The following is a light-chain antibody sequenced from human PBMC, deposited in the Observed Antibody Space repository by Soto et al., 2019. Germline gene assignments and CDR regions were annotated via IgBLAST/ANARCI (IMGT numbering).Light chain of an antibody. J-gene: IGKJ1*01. Sequence: DIQMTQSPSTLSASVGDRVTITCRARQSISIWLAWYQQKPGKAPKLLIYDASILESGVPSRFIGSGSGTEFTLTISSLQPDDFATYYCQQYNSYRTFGQGTKVDIK. CDR1: QSISIW. CDR2: DAS. CDR3: QQYNSYRT. V-gene: IGKV1-5*01.